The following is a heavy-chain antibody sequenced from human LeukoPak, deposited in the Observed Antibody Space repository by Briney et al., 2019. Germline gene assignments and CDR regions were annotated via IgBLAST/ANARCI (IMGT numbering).Heavy chain of an antibody. CDR1: GGSISSSSYY. Sequence: SEALFLTCTVSGGSISSSSYYWGWIRQPPGKGLEWIGSIYYSGSTYYNPSLKSRVTISVDTSKNQFSLKLSSVTAADTAVYYCARGRYCSGGSCYAAEWFDPWGQGTLVTVSS. D-gene: IGHD2-15*01. V-gene: IGHV4-39*07. J-gene: IGHJ5*02. CDR3: ARGRYCSGGSCYAAEWFDP. CDR2: IYYSGST.